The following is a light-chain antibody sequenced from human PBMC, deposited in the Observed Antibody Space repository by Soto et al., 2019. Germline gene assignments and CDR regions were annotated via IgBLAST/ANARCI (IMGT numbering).Light chain of an antibody. Sequence: EVVMTQSPATLSVSPGERATLSCRASQSVSTNLAWYQQKPGQAPRLLIYAASTRATGIPARFSGSGSGTEFTLTMSSLQSEDFAVYYCQQYNDWPQTFGGGTKVEIK. CDR1: QSVSTN. J-gene: IGKJ4*01. V-gene: IGKV3-15*01. CDR3: QQYNDWPQT. CDR2: AAS.